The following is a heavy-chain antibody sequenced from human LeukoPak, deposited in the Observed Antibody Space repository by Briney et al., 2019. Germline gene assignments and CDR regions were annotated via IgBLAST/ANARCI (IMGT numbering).Heavy chain of an antibody. V-gene: IGHV5-51*01. J-gene: IGHJ3*02. Sequence: GESLKISCKGSGYSFTSYWIGWVRQMPGKGLEWMGIIYPGDSDTRYSPSFQGQVTISADKSISTAYLQWSGLKASDTAMYYCARQGLELQDAFDIWGQGTMVTVSS. D-gene: IGHD1-7*01. CDR1: GYSFTSYW. CDR3: ARQGLELQDAFDI. CDR2: IYPGDSDT.